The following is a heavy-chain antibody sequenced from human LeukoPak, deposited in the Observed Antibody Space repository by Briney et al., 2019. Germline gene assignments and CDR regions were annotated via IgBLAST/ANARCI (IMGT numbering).Heavy chain of an antibody. D-gene: IGHD3-9*01. CDR1: GYSSTTYW. J-gene: IGHJ4*02. Sequence: GESLKIPCKGSGYSSTTYWISWVRQMSGKGLEWMGTIDPSDSYTKYSPTFQGHVTISADKSISTAYLQWSSLKASDTAVYYCARSLFDYDILTGHDYWGQGTLVTVSS. CDR2: IDPSDSYT. CDR3: ARSLFDYDILTGHDY. V-gene: IGHV5-10-1*01.